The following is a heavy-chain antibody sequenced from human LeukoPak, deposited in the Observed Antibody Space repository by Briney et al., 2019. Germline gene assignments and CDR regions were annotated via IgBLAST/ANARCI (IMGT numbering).Heavy chain of an antibody. CDR3: AREDVYSSSWGGWFDP. Sequence: SETLSLTCTVSGGSISSYYWSWIRHPPGKGLEGIGYIYYSGSTNYNPSLKSRVTISVDTSKNQFSLTLSSVTAADTAVYYCAREDVYSSSWGGWFDPWGQGTLVTVSS. J-gene: IGHJ5*02. CDR1: GGSISSYY. V-gene: IGHV4-59*01. CDR2: IYYSGST. D-gene: IGHD6-13*01.